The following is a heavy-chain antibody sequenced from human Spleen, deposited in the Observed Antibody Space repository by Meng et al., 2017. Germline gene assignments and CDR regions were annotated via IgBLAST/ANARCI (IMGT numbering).Heavy chain of an antibody. Sequence: GESLKISCAASGFTFSSYTMNWVRQAPGKGLEWVSSISSSSSHIYYADSMKGRFTISRDNAESSLSLLLNSLRAEDTAVYFCARDPGSGWYMDYWGQGTLVTVSS. D-gene: IGHD6-19*01. CDR2: ISSSSSHI. CDR1: GFTFSSYT. J-gene: IGHJ4*02. V-gene: IGHV3-21*01. CDR3: ARDPGSGWYMDY.